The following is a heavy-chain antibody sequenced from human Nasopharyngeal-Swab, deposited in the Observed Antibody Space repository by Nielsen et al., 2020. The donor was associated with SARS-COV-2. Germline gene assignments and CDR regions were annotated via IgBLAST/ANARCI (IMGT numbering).Heavy chain of an antibody. CDR2: IYYSGST. J-gene: IGHJ6*03. D-gene: IGHD2-15*01. V-gene: IGHV4-59*01. CDR1: GGSISSYY. CDR3: ARDSTPVYYYYYMDV. Sequence: SETLSLTCTVSGGSISSYYWSWIRQPPGKGLEWIGYIYYSGSTNHNPSLKSRVTISVDTSKNQFSLKLSSVTAADTAVYYCARDSTPVYYYYYMDVWGKGTTVTVSS.